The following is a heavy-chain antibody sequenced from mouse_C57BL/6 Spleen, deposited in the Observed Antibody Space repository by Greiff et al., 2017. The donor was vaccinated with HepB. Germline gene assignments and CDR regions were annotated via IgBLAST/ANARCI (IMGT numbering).Heavy chain of an antibody. Sequence: EVQRVESEGGLVQPGSSMKLSCTASGFTFSDYYMAWVRQVPEKGLEWVANINYDGSSTYYLDSLKSRFIISRDNAKNILYLQMSRLKSEDTATYYCARGGYDPYYFDYWGQGTTLTVSS. CDR2: INYDGSST. D-gene: IGHD2-3*01. CDR1: GFTFSDYY. J-gene: IGHJ2*01. CDR3: ARGGYDPYYFDY. V-gene: IGHV5-16*01.